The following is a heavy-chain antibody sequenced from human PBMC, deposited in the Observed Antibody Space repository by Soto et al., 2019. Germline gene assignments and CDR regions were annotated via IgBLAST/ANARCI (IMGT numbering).Heavy chain of an antibody. V-gene: IGHV1-18*01. J-gene: IGHJ6*02. CDR3: ARAGYSYVEEDGMDV. CDR2: ISAYNGNT. Sequence: QVQLVQSGAEVKKPGASVKVSCKASGYTFTSYGISWVRQAPGQVLEWMGWISAYNGNTNYAQKLQGRVTMTTDTYTSTAYMELRSLRSDDTAVYCCARAGYSYVEEDGMDVWGQGTTVTVSS. CDR1: GYTFTSYG. D-gene: IGHD5-18*01.